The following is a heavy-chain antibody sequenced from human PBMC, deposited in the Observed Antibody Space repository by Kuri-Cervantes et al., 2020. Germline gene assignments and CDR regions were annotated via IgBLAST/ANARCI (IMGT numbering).Heavy chain of an antibody. D-gene: IGHD3-3*01. CDR2: ISSSSSTI. Sequence: GESLKITCAASGFTFSSYSMNWVRQAPGKGLEWVSYISSSSSTIYYADSVKVRFTISRDNSKNTLYLQMNSQRAEDTAVYYCAKSVRGWSGYYYFDYWGQGTLVTVSS. J-gene: IGHJ4*02. CDR3: AKSVRGWSGYYYFDY. CDR1: GFTFSSYS. V-gene: IGHV3-48*01.